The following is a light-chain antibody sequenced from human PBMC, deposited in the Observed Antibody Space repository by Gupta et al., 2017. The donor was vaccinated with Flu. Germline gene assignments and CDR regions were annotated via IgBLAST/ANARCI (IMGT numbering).Light chain of an antibody. CDR1: QSVSSSY. Sequence: EIVLTQSPGTLSLSPGERATLSCRASQSVSSSYLAWYQQKPGQDPRLLIYGASSRATGIPDRFSGSGSGTDFTLTISRLEPEDFAVYYCQQYGSSPPGGTFGQGTKVEIK. V-gene: IGKV3-20*01. J-gene: IGKJ1*01. CDR3: QQYGSSPPGGT. CDR2: GAS.